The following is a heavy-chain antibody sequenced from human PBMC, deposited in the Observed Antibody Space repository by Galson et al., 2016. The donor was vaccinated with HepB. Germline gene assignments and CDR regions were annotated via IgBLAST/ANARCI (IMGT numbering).Heavy chain of an antibody. J-gene: IGHJ1*01. CDR2: ISYDGSNK. D-gene: IGHD3-22*01. CDR3: ARGEMDSYDYLGHEYFQY. CDR1: GFTFNSNA. Sequence: SLRLSCAASGFTFNSNAFHWVRQAPDKGLEWVALISYDGSNKYYADSVQGRFTISRDNSKNTLYLQMNSLRAEDTGVYYCARGEMDSYDYLGHEYFQYWGRGALVIVAS. V-gene: IGHV3-30*04.